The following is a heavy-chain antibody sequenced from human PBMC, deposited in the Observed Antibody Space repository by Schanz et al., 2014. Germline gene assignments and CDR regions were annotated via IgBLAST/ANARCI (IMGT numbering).Heavy chain of an antibody. Sequence: QVQLVESGGGVVQPGRSLRLSCAASGFTFSRCGMHWVRQTPAKGLEWVAVISYDGRNKYFADSVKGRFTISRDNSKNILYLQMNSLRAEDTAVYFCARDGGRDGYNLAFDVWGQGTLVTVSS. J-gene: IGHJ3*01. CDR3: ARDGGRDGYNLAFDV. D-gene: IGHD5-12*01. V-gene: IGHV3-33*05. CDR1: GFTFSRCG. CDR2: ISYDGRNK.